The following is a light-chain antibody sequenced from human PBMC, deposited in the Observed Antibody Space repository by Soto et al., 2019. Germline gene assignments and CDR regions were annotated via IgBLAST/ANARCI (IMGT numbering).Light chain of an antibody. V-gene: IGKV3-15*01. CDR1: QSISGN. Sequence: EIEMRQSPATQPVSPVGRATLSCRASQSISGNLAWYQQKPGQAPRLLIYGASTRATSFPARFSGSGSGTDFTLTISSLQSEDFAVYNCQQYNDWPWTFVQGTKVDIK. CDR2: GAS. CDR3: QQYNDWPWT. J-gene: IGKJ1*01.